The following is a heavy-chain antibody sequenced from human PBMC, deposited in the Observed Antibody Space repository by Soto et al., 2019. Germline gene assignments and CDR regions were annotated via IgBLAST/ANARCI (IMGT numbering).Heavy chain of an antibody. J-gene: IGHJ4*02. V-gene: IGHV6-1*01. CDR3: ARGVAGSGFDL. CDR2: TYYRSNWRH. Sequence: QTLSLTCAISGDSVSSNTAAWNWIRSSPSRGLEWLGRTYYRSNWRHDYAVSVKSRITVNPDTSKNHFPLQLNSVTPDDTAVYYCARGVAGSGFDLWGQGTLVTVSS. D-gene: IGHD6-19*01. CDR1: GDSVSSNTAA.